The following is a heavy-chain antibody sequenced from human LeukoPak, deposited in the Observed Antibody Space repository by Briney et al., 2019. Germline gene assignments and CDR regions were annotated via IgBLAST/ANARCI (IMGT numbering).Heavy chain of an antibody. CDR3: ARVWEHCSGGSCYYHFDI. J-gene: IGHJ3*02. CDR1: GYTFTGYY. D-gene: IGHD2-15*01. V-gene: IGHV1-2*02. CDR2: INPNSGGT. Sequence: ASAKVSCKASGYTFTGYYMHWVRQAPGQGLEWMGWINPNSGGTNYAQKFQGRVTMTRDTSISTAYMELSRLRSDDTAVYYCARVWEHCSGGSCYYHFDIWGQGTMVTVSS.